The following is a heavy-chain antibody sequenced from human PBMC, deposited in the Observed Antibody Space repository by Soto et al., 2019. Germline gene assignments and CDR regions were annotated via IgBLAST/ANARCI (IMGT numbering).Heavy chain of an antibody. V-gene: IGHV4-59*08. CDR2: ISYSGSA. CDR1: GGSISNFY. CDR3: ARRRPYSTSANYYYYFDV. Sequence: QVQLQESGPGLVKPSETLSLTCTVSGGSISNFYWNWIRQPPGKGLEWIGYISYSGSANYNPSRKSRLTISVDTSENQFSLRLTSVTAADTAVYYCARRRPYSTSANYYYYFDVWGKGTTVTVSS. J-gene: IGHJ6*03. D-gene: IGHD6-6*01.